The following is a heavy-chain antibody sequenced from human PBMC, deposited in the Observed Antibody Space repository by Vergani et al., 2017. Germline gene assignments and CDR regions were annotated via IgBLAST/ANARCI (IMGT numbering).Heavy chain of an antibody. CDR1: GGSISSYY. D-gene: IGHD3-9*01. CDR2: IYTSGST. J-gene: IGHJ6*03. CDR3: ARDFAWAHGDYYYYYMDV. Sequence: QVQLQESGPGLVKPSETLSLTCTVSGGSISSYYWSWIRQPAGKGLEWIGRIYTSGSTNYNPSLKSRVTMSVDTSKNQFSLKLRAVTAADTAVYYCARDFAWAHGDYYYYYMDVWGKGTTVTVSS. V-gene: IGHV4-4*07.